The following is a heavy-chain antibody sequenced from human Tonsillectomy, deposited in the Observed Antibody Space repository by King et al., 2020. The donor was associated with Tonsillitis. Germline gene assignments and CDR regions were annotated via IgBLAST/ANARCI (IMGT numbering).Heavy chain of an antibody. J-gene: IGHJ4*02. CDR3: ARGPLNGHYVGYFDY. D-gene: IGHD3-10*02. CDR2: ITWSCGLI. V-gene: IGHV3-9*01. Sequence: VQLVESGGGLVQPGRSLRLSCGASGFTFDDYAMHGVRQAPGKGLEWVSGITWSCGLIGYADSVKGRFTISRDNAKNSLYLQMNSLRDEDTVLYYCARGPLNGHYVGYFDYWGQGALVTVSS. CDR1: GFTFDDYA.